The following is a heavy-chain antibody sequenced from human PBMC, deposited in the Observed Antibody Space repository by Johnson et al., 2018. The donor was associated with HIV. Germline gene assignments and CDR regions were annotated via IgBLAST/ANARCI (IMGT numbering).Heavy chain of an antibody. CDR2: IKQDGSEK. V-gene: IGHV3-7*01. CDR1: AFTFSSYA. Sequence: VQLVESGGGVVQPGGSLRLSCAASAFTFSSYAIHWVRQAPGKGLEWVANIKQDGSEKYYVDSVKGRFTISRDNAKNSLYLQMNSLRVEDTAVYYCAKDKFLKGIIGNAFDIWGQGTMVTVSS. CDR3: AKDKFLKGIIGNAFDI. J-gene: IGHJ3*02. D-gene: IGHD2/OR15-2a*01.